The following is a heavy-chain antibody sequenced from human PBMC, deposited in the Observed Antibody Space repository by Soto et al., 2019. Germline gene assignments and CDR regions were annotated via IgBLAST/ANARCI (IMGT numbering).Heavy chain of an antibody. D-gene: IGHD6-13*01. Sequence: SETLSLTCTVSGGSISSYYWSWIRQPPGKGLEWIGYIYYSWSTNYNPSLKGRVTISVDTSKNQFSLKLSSVTAADTAVYYCARAEQQLVRGYYYYYGMDVWGQGTTVTVSS. CDR1: GGSISSYY. J-gene: IGHJ6*02. CDR3: ARAEQQLVRGYYYYYGMDV. V-gene: IGHV4-59*01. CDR2: IYYSWST.